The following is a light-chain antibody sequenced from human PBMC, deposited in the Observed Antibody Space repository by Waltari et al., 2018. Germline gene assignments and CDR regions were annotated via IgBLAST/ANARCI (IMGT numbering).Light chain of an antibody. CDR2: KTS. V-gene: IGKV1-5*03. CDR1: QSISSW. Sequence: DIQMTQSPSTLSASVGDRVTITCRASQSISSWLAWYQQKPGKAPKLLIYKTSSLESGVPSRFSGSGSGTEFILTISSLQPDDFASYYCQQYDSYKWTFGQGTKVEIK. CDR3: QQYDSYKWT. J-gene: IGKJ1*01.